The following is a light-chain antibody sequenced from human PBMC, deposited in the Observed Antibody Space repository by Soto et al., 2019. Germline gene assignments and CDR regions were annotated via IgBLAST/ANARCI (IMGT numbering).Light chain of an antibody. V-gene: IGKV1-39*01. CDR1: QSISSF. Sequence: DIQMTQSPSSLSASVGDRVTITCRASQSISSFLNWYQQKPGNAPKLLIYATSSLQTGVPSRFSGGGSGTDFTLTLSSLQPEDFATYYCQQVNSFPSTFGQGTRLEIK. CDR2: ATS. CDR3: QQVNSFPST. J-gene: IGKJ5*01.